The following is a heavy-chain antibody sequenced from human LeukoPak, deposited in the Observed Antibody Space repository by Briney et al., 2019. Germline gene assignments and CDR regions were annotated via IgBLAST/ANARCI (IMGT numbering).Heavy chain of an antibody. CDR3: ARGERSYYDY. J-gene: IGHJ4*02. CDR1: GGSISSDY. Sequence: SETLSLTCTVFGGSISSDYWSWIRQPPGKGLEWIGYISYSGSTNYIPSLKSRVTMSVDTSKRQFSLKLSSVTAAHTAVYFCARGERSYYDYWGQGTLVTVSS. D-gene: IGHD1-26*01. CDR2: ISYSGST. V-gene: IGHV4-59*12.